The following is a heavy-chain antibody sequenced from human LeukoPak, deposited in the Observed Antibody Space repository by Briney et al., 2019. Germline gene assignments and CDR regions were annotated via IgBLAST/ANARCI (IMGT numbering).Heavy chain of an antibody. CDR2: IYHSGST. J-gene: IGHJ3*02. V-gene: IGHV4-38-2*02. CDR1: GYSISSGYY. CDR3: ARDPVEMATSDAFDI. D-gene: IGHD5-24*01. Sequence: SDTLSLTCTVSGYSISSGYYWGWTRQPPGKGLEWIGSIYHSGSTYYNPSLKSRVTISVDTSKNQFSLKLSSVTAADTAVYYCARDPVEMATSDAFDIWGQGTMVTVSS.